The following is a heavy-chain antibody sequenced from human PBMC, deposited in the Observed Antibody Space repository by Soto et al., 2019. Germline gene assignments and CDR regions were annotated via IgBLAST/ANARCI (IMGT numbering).Heavy chain of an antibody. D-gene: IGHD4-4*01. J-gene: IGHJ4*02. CDR2: IGGSGGNR. Sequence: EVQLLESGGGLVQPGGSLRLSCAASGFTFNAYAMTWVRQAPGKRLEWVSAIGGSGGNRYYAASVRGRFTISRDNSKETVDLQMNSLRVEDTAVYYCATVASDYINSVDHWGQGILVSVSS. CDR1: GFTFNAYA. V-gene: IGHV3-23*01. CDR3: ATVASDYINSVDH.